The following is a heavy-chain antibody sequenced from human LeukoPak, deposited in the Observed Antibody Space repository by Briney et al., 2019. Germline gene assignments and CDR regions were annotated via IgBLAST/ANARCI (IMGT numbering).Heavy chain of an antibody. CDR1: GFTFSSYW. CDR3: ARGPTPSYYYDSGSYYSLDF. J-gene: IGHJ4*02. V-gene: IGHV3-7*04. Sequence: GGSLRLSCAASGFTFSSYWMSWVRQTPGKGLEWVANIKHDGSEKYYVDSVKGRFTISRDNAKSSLFLQMNSLRAEDTAVYYCARGPTPSYYYDSGSYYSLDFWGQGTLVTVSS. D-gene: IGHD3-10*01. CDR2: IKHDGSEK.